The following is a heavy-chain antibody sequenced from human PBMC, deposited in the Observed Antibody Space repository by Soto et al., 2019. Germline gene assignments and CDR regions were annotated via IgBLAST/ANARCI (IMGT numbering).Heavy chain of an antibody. CDR1: GGSFSGYY. J-gene: IGHJ5*02. CDR3: ARVRDWFDP. V-gene: IGHV4-34*01. CDR2: IDHSGYT. D-gene: IGHD3-3*01. Sequence: SETLSLTCAVYGGSFSGYYWNWIRQPPGKGLEWIGEIDHSGYTNYNPSIKSRVTISVDTSKNQFSLRLTPVTAADTAVYYCARVRDWFDPWGQGTLVTVSS.